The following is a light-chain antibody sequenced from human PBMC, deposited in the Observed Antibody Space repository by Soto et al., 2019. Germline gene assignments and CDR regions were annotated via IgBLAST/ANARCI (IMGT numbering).Light chain of an antibody. CDR2: WAS. Sequence: DIVMTQSPDSLAASLGERATINCKPSQSVLYSSNNKNYLAWYQQKPGQPPKLLIYWASTRESGVPDRCSGSGSGTDFTLTISSLQAEDVAVYYGQQYYTTPWTFGQGTKVEIK. CDR3: QQYYTTPWT. J-gene: IGKJ1*01. CDR1: QSVLYSSNNKNY. V-gene: IGKV4-1*01.